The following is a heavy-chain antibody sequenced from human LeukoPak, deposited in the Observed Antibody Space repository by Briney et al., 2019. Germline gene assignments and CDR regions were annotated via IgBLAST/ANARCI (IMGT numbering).Heavy chain of an antibody. CDR1: EYSFTNYW. V-gene: IGHV5-51*01. CDR2: IFPGDSHT. Sequence: KPGESLKISCRGSEYSFTNYWIGWVRQMPGKGLEWMGIIFPGDSHTTYSPSFQGQVTISADKSISTAYLHWSSLKASDTAVYYCARHRDSSSWSPFDYWGQGTLVTVSS. D-gene: IGHD2-2*01. CDR3: ARHRDSSSWSPFDY. J-gene: IGHJ4*02.